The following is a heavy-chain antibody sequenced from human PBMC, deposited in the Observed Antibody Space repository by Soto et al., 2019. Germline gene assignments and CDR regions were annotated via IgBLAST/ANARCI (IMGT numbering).Heavy chain of an antibody. CDR2: ILNDASGH. Sequence: QVQLVESGGGVVQPGTSLRLSCAASGFTFSRHGMHWVRQPPGKGLEWLAVILNDASGHWYADSVKGRFTISRDNFENTLYVQRNGLRHEDTAMYDCARDDDYTVNGFDYWGEGTLVTVSS. CDR3: ARDDDYTVNGFDY. D-gene: IGHD4-4*01. V-gene: IGHV3-33*01. J-gene: IGHJ4*02. CDR1: GFTFSRHG.